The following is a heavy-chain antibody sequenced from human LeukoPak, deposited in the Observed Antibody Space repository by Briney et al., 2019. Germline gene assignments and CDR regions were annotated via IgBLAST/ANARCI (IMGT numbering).Heavy chain of an antibody. J-gene: IGHJ4*02. CDR3: ARALGSPLDF. CDR2: LNDDGSTT. V-gene: IGHV3-74*01. Sequence: GSLRLSCAASGFTFGRSWMHWVRQSPGKGLVWVSRLNDDGSTTTYADSVKGRFTISRDNAKNTLYLQMNSLRAEDTAVYYCARALGSPLDFWGQGTLVTVSS. CDR1: GFTFGRSW. D-gene: IGHD1-26*01.